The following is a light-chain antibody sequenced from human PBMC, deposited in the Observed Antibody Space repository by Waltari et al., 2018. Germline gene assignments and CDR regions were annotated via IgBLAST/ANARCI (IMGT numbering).Light chain of an antibody. V-gene: IGKV4-1*01. J-gene: IGKJ4*01. CDR3: QQFYSTPLT. Sequence: DIVMTQSPDSLAVSLGERATINCKSSQSIFYSSTNKNYLAWYQQKPGQPPKLVIYWASTRESGVPDRFSGTGSGTDFTLTISSLQAGDVAVYYCQQFYSTPLTFGGGTKVEIK. CDR1: QSIFYSSTNKNY. CDR2: WAS.